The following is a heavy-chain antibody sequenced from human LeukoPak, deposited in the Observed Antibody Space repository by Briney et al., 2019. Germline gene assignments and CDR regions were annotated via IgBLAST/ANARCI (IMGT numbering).Heavy chain of an antibody. J-gene: IGHJ6*02. Sequence: ASVKVSCKASGYTFTSYDINWVRQATGQGLEWMGWMNPNSGNTGYAQKFQGRVTMTRNTSISTAYMELSSLRSEGTAVYYCARDGPRTYYDFWSGYYTGVYYYYSMDVWGQGTTVTVSS. CDR1: GYTFTSYD. V-gene: IGHV1-8*01. CDR2: MNPNSGNT. CDR3: ARDGPRTYYDFWSGYYTGVYYYYSMDV. D-gene: IGHD3-3*01.